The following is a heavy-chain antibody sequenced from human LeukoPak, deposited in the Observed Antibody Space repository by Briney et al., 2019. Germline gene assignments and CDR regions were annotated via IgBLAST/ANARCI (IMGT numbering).Heavy chain of an antibody. CDR3: ARVRFTSSSWYGGGFFDY. CDR1: GFTFSSYW. V-gene: IGHV3-7*01. J-gene: IGHJ4*02. CDR2: IKQDGSEK. Sequence: PGGSLRLSCAASGFTFSSYWMSWVRQAPGKGLEWVANIKQDGSEKYYVDSVKGRFTISRDNAKNSLYLQMNSLRAEDTAVYYCARVRFTSSSWYGGGFFDYWGQGTLVTVSS. D-gene: IGHD6-13*01.